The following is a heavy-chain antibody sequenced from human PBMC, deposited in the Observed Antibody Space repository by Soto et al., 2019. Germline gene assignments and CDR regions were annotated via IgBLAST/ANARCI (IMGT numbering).Heavy chain of an antibody. Sequence: PSETLSLTCTVSGGSISSYCWSWIRQPPGKGLEWIGYIYYSGSTNYNPSLKSRVTISVDTSKNQFSLKLSSVTAADTAVYYCARVNDFWSGPYPGFDPWGQGTLVTVSS. D-gene: IGHD3-3*01. CDR2: IYYSGST. CDR1: GGSISSYC. J-gene: IGHJ5*02. V-gene: IGHV4-59*08. CDR3: ARVNDFWSGPYPGFDP.